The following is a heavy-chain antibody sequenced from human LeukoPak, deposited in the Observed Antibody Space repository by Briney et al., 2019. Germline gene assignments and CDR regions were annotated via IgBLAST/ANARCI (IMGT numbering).Heavy chain of an antibody. D-gene: IGHD6-6*01. CDR3: ARGGAARPDF. J-gene: IGHJ4*02. CDR1: GFTFSSYG. Sequence: GGSLRLSCAASGFTFSSYGMHWVRQAPGKGREWVAKIKADGGEKDHVASVKGRFTISRDNAKNSLYLQMNSLRVEDTAVYYCARGGAARPDFWGQGTLVTVSS. CDR2: IKADGGEK. V-gene: IGHV3-7*01.